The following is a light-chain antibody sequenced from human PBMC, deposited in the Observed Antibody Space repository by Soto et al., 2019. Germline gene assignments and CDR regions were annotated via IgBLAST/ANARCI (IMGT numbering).Light chain of an antibody. CDR3: CSYAGSYTYVV. V-gene: IGLV2-14*02. J-gene: IGLJ2*01. Sequence: QSALTQPASVSGSPGQSITISCTGTSSDVGSYNLVSWYQQHPGKAPKLIIYEGIKRPSGVSNRFSASKSGNTASLTISGLQAEDEADYYCCSYAGSYTYVVFGGGTKLTVL. CDR2: EGI. CDR1: SSDVGSYNL.